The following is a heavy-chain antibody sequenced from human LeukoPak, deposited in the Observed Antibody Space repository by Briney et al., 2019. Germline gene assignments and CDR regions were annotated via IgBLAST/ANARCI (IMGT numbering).Heavy chain of an antibody. CDR3: ARRGQSASFDY. D-gene: IGHD2-15*01. CDR2: INSDGSST. V-gene: IGHV3-74*01. Sequence: AGGSLRLSCEASGFTFSSYWMHWVRQAPGKGLVWVSRINSDGSSTSYADSVKGRFTISRDNAKNTLYLQMNSLRAEDTAVYYCARRGQSASFDYWGQGTLVTVSS. CDR1: GFTFSSYW. J-gene: IGHJ4*02.